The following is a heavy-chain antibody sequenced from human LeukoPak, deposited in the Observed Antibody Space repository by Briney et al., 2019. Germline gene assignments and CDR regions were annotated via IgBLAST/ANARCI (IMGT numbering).Heavy chain of an antibody. CDR2: IYYSGST. D-gene: IGHD3-22*01. CDR1: GGSISSSSYY. Sequence: SETLSLTCTVSGGSISSSSYYWGWIRQPPGKGLEWIGSIYYSGSTYYNPSLKSRVTISVDTSKNQFSLKLSSVTAADTAVYYYATWFTMIVVVTSYWGQGTLVTVSS. V-gene: IGHV4-39*01. CDR3: ATWFTMIVVVTSY. J-gene: IGHJ4*02.